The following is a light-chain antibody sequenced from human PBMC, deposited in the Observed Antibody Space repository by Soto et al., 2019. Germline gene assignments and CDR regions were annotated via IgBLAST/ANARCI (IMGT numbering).Light chain of an antibody. J-gene: IGKJ2*01. V-gene: IGKV3-20*01. CDR1: QSVNSIY. Sequence: EIVLTQSPGTLFLSPGERATLSCTTSQSVNSIYLGWYQQKPGQAPRLLIYGTSTRAAGIPERFTGSGSGTEFTLTISGLEPEDFAVYYCQQYSSSPRTFGQGTKLEMK. CDR2: GTS. CDR3: QQYSSSPRT.